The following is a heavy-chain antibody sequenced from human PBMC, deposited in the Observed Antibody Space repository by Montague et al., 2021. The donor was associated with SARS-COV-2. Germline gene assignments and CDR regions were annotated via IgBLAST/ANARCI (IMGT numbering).Heavy chain of an antibody. CDR3: ARHSVSEDGTFFRSYFDP. V-gene: IGHV4-59*08. Sequence: SETLSLTCTVSGGTVRDYYWNWIRQTPGEGLEWIGYIFYNGYTKYNPSLESRVTLSVDTPGNQFFLSLRSVTASDTATCFCARHSVSEDGTFFRSYFDPWGQGARVIVSS. CDR2: IFYNGYT. J-gene: IGHJ5*02. D-gene: IGHD1-1*01. CDR1: GGTVRDYY.